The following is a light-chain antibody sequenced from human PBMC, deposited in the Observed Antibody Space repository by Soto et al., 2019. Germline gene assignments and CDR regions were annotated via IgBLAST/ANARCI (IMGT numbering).Light chain of an antibody. Sequence: SYELTQPPSVSVAPGQTARITCGGNNIGSKSVHWYQQKPGQAPVLVVYDDSDRPSGIPERFSGSNSGNTATLTISRVEDGDEADYYCQVCDSSSDVVFGGGTKLTVL. CDR3: QVCDSSSDVV. J-gene: IGLJ2*01. CDR1: NIGSKS. CDR2: DDS. V-gene: IGLV3-21*02.